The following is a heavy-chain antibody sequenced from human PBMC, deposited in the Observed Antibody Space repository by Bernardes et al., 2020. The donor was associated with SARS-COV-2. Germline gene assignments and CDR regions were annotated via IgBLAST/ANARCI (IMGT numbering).Heavy chain of an antibody. CDR1: RFTCSTYA. Sequence: GGSRRLSCAASRFTCSTYAISWVLPSPGKGLNWVSAISGSGGSTYYADSVEGRFTISRDNSKNTLYLQMDNLRAEDTAVYYCAKEPLLAATTSFDYWGRGTLVAVSS. V-gene: IGHV3-23*01. CDR2: ISGSGGST. CDR3: AKEPLLAATTSFDY. D-gene: IGHD1-26*01. J-gene: IGHJ4*02.